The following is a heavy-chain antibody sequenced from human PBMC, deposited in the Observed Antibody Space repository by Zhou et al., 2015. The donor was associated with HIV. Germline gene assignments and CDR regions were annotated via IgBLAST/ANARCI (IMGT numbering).Heavy chain of an antibody. D-gene: IGHD3-22*01. CDR2: INPSGGST. CDR3: AREGPYYYDSSGYNYINWFDP. V-gene: IGHV1-46*01. J-gene: IGHJ5*02. CDR1: GYTFTSYY. Sequence: QVQLVQSGAEVKKPGASVKVSCKASGYTFTSYYMHWVRQAPGQGPEWMGIINPSGGSTSYAQKFQGRVTMTRDTSTSTVYMELSSLRSEDTAVYYCAREGPYYYDSSGYNYINWFDPWGQGTPVTVSS.